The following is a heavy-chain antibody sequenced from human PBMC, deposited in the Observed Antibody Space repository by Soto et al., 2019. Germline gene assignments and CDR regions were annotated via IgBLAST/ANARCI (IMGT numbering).Heavy chain of an antibody. CDR3: ARERVGWFDP. J-gene: IGHJ5*02. D-gene: IGHD1-26*01. CDR1: GYTFTSYA. CDR2: INAGNGNT. V-gene: IGHV1-3*01. Sequence: ASVKVSCKASGYTFTSYAMHWVRQAPGQRLEWMGWINAGNGNTKYSQKFQGRVTMTRNTSISTAYMELSSLRSEDTAVYYCARERVGWFDPWGQGTLVTVSS.